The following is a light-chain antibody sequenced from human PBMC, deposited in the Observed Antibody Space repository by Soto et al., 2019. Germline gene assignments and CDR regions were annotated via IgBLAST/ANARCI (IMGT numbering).Light chain of an antibody. Sequence: NFMLTQPHSVSGSPGETVIISCTRSSGSSGGNYVRWYQQRPGSAPTTVIYEDNQRPSRVPDRFSGAIDRSSNSASLTISGLRTEDEADYYCQSYDSGNPVVFGGGTKLTVL. V-gene: IGLV6-57*04. J-gene: IGLJ2*01. CDR3: QSYDSGNPVV. CDR1: SGSSGGNY. CDR2: EDN.